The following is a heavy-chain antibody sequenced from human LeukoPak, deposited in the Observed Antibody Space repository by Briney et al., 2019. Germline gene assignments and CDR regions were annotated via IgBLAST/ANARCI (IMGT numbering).Heavy chain of an antibody. D-gene: IGHD6-13*01. Sequence: ASVKVSCKASGYTFTSYDINWVRQASGQGLEWMGWMNPNSGNTGSAQKFQGRVTMTRNTSMSTAYMELSSLKSEDTAVYFCARRMAAGGTAVGYWGQGTLVTVSS. J-gene: IGHJ4*02. CDR1: GYTFTSYD. CDR3: ARRMAAGGTAVGY. V-gene: IGHV1-8*01. CDR2: MNPNSGNT.